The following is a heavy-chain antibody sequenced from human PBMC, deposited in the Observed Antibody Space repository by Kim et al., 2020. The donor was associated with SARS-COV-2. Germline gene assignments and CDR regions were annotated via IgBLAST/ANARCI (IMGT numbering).Heavy chain of an antibody. J-gene: IGHJ6*02. CDR2: INPNSGGS. D-gene: IGHD2-15*01. CDR1: GYTFTGYY. Sequence: ASVKVSCKASGYTFTGYYMHWVRQAPGQGLEWMGWINPNSGGSNYAQKFQGRVTMTRDTSISTAYMELSRLRSDDTAVYYCAREGDIVVVVAATHYYYGMDVWGQGTTVTVSS. V-gene: IGHV1-2*02. CDR3: AREGDIVVVVAATHYYYGMDV.